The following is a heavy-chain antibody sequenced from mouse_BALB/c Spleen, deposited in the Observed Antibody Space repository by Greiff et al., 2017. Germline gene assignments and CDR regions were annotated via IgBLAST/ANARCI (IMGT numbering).Heavy chain of an antibody. D-gene: IGHD1-1*01. Sequence: EVKLMESGPGLVKPSQSLSLTCTVTGYSITSDYAWNWIRQFPGNKLEWMGYISYSGSTSYNPSLKSRISITRDTSKNQFFLQLNSVTTEDTATYYCARKGGSSYPYAMDYWGQGTSVTVSS. CDR2: ISYSGST. CDR3: ARKGGSSYPYAMDY. V-gene: IGHV3-2*02. CDR1: GYSITSDYA. J-gene: IGHJ4*01.